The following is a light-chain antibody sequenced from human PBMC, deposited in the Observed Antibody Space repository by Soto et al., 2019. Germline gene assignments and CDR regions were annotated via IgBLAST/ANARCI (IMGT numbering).Light chain of an antibody. CDR3: SSFTTTNTWV. Sequence: QSALTQPASVSGSLGQSITISCTGTSNDIGAYNYVSWYQQHPGKAPKLMIYEVSNRPSGTSNRFSASKSANTASLTISGLQAEDEADYYCSSFTTTNTWVFGGGTKLTVL. CDR1: SNDIGAYNY. J-gene: IGLJ3*02. V-gene: IGLV2-14*01. CDR2: EVS.